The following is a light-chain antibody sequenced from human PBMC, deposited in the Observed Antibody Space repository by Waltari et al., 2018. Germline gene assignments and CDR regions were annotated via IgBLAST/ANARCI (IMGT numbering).Light chain of an antibody. Sequence: DIQMTQSPSSLSASVGDRVTITCRASQSISSYLYWYQQKPGKAPKLLIFAASSLESGVPSRFSGSGSGTDFTLTITSLQPEDFATYYCQQSHSAPRTFVQGTKVEIK. CDR2: AAS. J-gene: IGKJ1*01. V-gene: IGKV1-39*01. CDR1: QSISSY. CDR3: QQSHSAPRT.